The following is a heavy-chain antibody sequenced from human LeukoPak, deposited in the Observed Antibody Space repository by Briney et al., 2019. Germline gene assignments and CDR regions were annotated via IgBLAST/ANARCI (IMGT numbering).Heavy chain of an antibody. J-gene: IGHJ4*02. CDR2: IYYSGST. D-gene: IGHD3-22*01. Sequence: SETLSLTCTVSGGSISSYYWSWIRQPPGKGLEWIGYIYYSGSTNYNPSLESRVTISVDTSKNQFSLKLNSVTAADTAVYYCARSSEGRYYYDSSGYHRVFDYWGQGTLVTVSS. CDR3: ARSSEGRYYYDSSGYHRVFDY. CDR1: GGSISSYY. V-gene: IGHV4-59*01.